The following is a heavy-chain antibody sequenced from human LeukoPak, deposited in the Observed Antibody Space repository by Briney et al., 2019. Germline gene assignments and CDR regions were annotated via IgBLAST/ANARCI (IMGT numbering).Heavy chain of an antibody. D-gene: IGHD1-26*01. CDR1: GFTFSDYY. J-gene: IGHJ4*02. V-gene: IGHV3-11*04. CDR3: ARDRKFRIVGTSQHYFDY. Sequence: PGGSLRLSCAASGFTFSDYYMSWIRQAPGKGLEWVSYISSSGSTIYYADSVKGRFTISRDNAKNSLSLQMNSLRAEDTSLYYCARDRKFRIVGTSQHYFDYWGQGTLVTVSS. CDR2: ISSSGSTI.